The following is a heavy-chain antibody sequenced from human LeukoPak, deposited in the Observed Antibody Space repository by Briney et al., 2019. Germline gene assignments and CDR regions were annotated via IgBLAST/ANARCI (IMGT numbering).Heavy chain of an antibody. V-gene: IGHV3-9*01. CDR2: ISWNSISI. J-gene: IGHJ6*02. Sequence: GGSLRLSCAASGFTFDDYAMHWVRHAPGKGLEWVSGISWNSISIVYADSVKGRFTISRDNAKNSLYLQMNSLRAEDTALYYCAKSGSGSYSYYGMDVWGQGTTVTVSS. CDR1: GFTFDDYA. CDR3: AKSGSGSYSYYGMDV. D-gene: IGHD3-10*01.